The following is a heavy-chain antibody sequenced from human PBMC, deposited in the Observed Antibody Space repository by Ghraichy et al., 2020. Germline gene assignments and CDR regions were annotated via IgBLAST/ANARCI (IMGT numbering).Heavy chain of an antibody. D-gene: IGHD3-16*01. V-gene: IGHV3-23*01. J-gene: IGHJ4*02. CDR1: GFTFSSYA. CDR3: AKSCLGQTYSPFGQ. CDR2: ISGDGGRT. Sequence: GGSLRLSCAASGFTFSSYAMTWVRQAPGKGLEWVSTISGDGGRTYYADSLKGRFTSSRDNSKDTLYLQMSSLRAEDTAMYYCAKSCLGQTYSPFGQWGQGTLVTVSS.